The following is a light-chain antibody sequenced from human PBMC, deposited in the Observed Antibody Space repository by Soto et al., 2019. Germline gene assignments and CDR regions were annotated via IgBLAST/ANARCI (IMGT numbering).Light chain of an antibody. CDR3: QQSYRTPT. J-gene: IGKJ4*01. CDR1: QNIDIY. CDR2: AAS. Sequence: DIQMTQSPSSLSASVGARLTISCRASQNIDIYLNWYQQKPGKAPMILIYAASNLQSGVPSRFGGSGSGTDFTLSISSLQPEDSATYYCQQSYRTPTFGGGTKVDIK. V-gene: IGKV1-39*01.